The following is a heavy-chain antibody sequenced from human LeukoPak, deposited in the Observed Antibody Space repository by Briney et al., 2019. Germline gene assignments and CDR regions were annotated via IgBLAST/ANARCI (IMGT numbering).Heavy chain of an antibody. CDR1: GFTFSDYR. V-gene: IGHV3-21*01. Sequence: PGGSLRLSCAASGFTFSDYRMNWVRQAPGKGLEWVSAIIKSGSHIYYADSVKGRFTISRDNANNSLYLQMTGLRAEDTAVYYCARGRGGDNSNWFDPWGPGTLVTVSS. CDR3: ARGRGGDNSNWFDP. CDR2: IIKSGSHI. D-gene: IGHD1-20*01. J-gene: IGHJ5*02.